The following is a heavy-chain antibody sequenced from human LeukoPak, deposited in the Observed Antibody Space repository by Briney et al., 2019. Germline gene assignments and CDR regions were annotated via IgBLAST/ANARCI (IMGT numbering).Heavy chain of an antibody. J-gene: IGHJ5*02. V-gene: IGHV4-39*07. CDR3: ARGRGSYWSNNWFDP. Sequence: PSETLSLTCTVSGGSISSYYWSWIRQPPGKGLEWIGTFYYSGSAYYNPSLKSRVTISVDTSKNQFSLKLNSVTAADTAVYYCARGRGSYWSNNWFDPWGQGTLITVSS. CDR2: FYYSGSA. D-gene: IGHD1-26*01. CDR1: GGSISSYY.